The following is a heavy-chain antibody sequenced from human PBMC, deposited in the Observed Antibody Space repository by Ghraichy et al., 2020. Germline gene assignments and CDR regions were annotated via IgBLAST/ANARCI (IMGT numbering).Heavy chain of an antibody. Sequence: SGPTLVKPTQTLTLTCTFSGFSLSTSGVGVGWIRQPPGKALEWLTLIYWNNDKRYSPSLKSRLTITKDTSKNQVVLTMTNMDPVDTGTYYFTHISVAVPHYYYGMDVWGQGTTVTVSS. CDR1: GFSLSTSGVG. D-gene: IGHD6-19*01. CDR2: IYWNNDK. J-gene: IGHJ6*02. CDR3: THISVAVPHYYYGMDV. V-gene: IGHV2-5*01.